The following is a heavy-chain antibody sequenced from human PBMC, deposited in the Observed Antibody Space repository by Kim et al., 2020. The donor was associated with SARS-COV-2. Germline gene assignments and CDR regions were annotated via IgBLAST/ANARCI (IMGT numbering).Heavy chain of an antibody. Sequence: ADFVQGRFTLSRDNSKNTLSLQMRSLRAEDTAVYCCARDLHYDSSGYFDSWGQGTLVTVSS. D-gene: IGHD3-22*01. V-gene: IGHV3-30*15. CDR3: ARDLHYDSSGYFDS. J-gene: IGHJ4*02.